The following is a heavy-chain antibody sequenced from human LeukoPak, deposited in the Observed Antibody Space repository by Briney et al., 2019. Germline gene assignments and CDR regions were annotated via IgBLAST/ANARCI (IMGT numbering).Heavy chain of an antibody. CDR2: MNPNSGNT. CDR3: ARGLIETQGLVIKSVLLWFGELSP. J-gene: IGHJ5*02. Sequence: ASVKVSCKTSGYTFTSYDINWVRQATGQGLEWMGWMNPNSGNTGYAQKFQGRVTMTRNTSISTAYMELSSLRSEDTAVYYCARGLIETQGLVIKSVLLWFGELSPWGQGTLVTVSS. CDR1: GYTFTSYD. V-gene: IGHV1-8*01. D-gene: IGHD3-10*01.